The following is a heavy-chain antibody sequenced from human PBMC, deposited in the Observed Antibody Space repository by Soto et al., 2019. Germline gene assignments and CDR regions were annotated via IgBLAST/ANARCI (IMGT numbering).Heavy chain of an antibody. D-gene: IGHD2-8*01. CDR1: GFTFSSYA. J-gene: IGHJ6*02. CDR3: ARDLAMLTYYYYGMDV. Sequence: GGSLRLSCAASGFTFSSYAMHWVRQAPGKGLEWVSTITDNGDHTYYADSVKGRFTISRDNSKNTLYLQMNSLRAEDTAVYSCARDLAMLTYYYYGMDVWGQGTTVTVSS. V-gene: IGHV3-23*01. CDR2: ITDNGDHT.